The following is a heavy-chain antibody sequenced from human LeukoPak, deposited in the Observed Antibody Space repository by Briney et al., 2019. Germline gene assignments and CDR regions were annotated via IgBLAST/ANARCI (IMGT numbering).Heavy chain of an antibody. Sequence: PGGSLRLSCEASGFTFIRNGMHWVRQAPGKGLGWVAFLRYDGSNQYYADSVQGRFTISRDNPKNTPYLQMYSLRAEDTAVYYFARDNTQYDILTGYYPIDSWGQGTLVTVSS. CDR3: ARDNTQYDILTGYYPIDS. V-gene: IGHV3-30*02. CDR1: GFTFIRNG. D-gene: IGHD3-9*01. CDR2: LRYDGSNQ. J-gene: IGHJ4*02.